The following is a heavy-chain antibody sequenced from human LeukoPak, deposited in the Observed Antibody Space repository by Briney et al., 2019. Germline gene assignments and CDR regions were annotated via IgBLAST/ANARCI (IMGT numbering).Heavy chain of an antibody. D-gene: IGHD3-3*01. V-gene: IGHV1-8*01. Sequence: ASVKVSCKASGYTFTSYDINWVRQATGRGLEWMGWMNPNSGNTGYAQKFQGRVTMTRNTSISTAYMELSSLRSEDTAVYYCARGHTYYDFWSGHSDGGLWGQGTLVTVSS. CDR2: MNPNSGNT. CDR3: ARGHTYYDFWSGHSDGGL. J-gene: IGHJ4*02. CDR1: GYTFTSYD.